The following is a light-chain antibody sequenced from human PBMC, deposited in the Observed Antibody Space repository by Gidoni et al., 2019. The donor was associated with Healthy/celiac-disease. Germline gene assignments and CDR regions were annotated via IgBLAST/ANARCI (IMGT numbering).Light chain of an antibody. CDR1: NIGSKS. CDR2: DDG. J-gene: IGLJ2*01. Sequence: SYVLTQPPSVSVAPGQTARITCGGNNIGSKSVPWYQQKPGQAPVLVVYDDGDRPSGIPERFSGSNSGNTATLTISRVEAGDEADYYCQVWDSSSDLVVFGGGTKLTVL. CDR3: QVWDSSSDLVV. V-gene: IGLV3-21*02.